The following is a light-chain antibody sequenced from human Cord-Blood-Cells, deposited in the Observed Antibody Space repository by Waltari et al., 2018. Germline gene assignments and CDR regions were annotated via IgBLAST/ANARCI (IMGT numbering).Light chain of an antibody. Sequence: QSVLTQPPSASRTPGQRVTIPCSGSTSNIGSNTTNWYQQLPGPAPKLLTYSNNQRPSGVPDRFSGSKSGTSASLAISGLQSEDEADYYCAAWDDSLNGNWVFGGGTKLTVL. CDR1: TSNIGSNT. CDR2: SNN. J-gene: IGLJ3*02. V-gene: IGLV1-44*01. CDR3: AAWDDSLNGNWV.